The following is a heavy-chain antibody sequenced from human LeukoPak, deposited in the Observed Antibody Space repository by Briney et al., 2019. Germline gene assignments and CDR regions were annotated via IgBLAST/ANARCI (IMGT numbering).Heavy chain of an antibody. J-gene: IGHJ4*02. CDR2: ISSSSSYI. CDR3: ARSGYGDYYIDY. D-gene: IGHD4-17*01. V-gene: IGHV3-21*01. Sequence: GGSLRLSCAASGFTFSSYSMNSVRQAPGKGLDWVSSISSSSSYIYYADSVKGRFTISRDNAKNSLYLQMNSLRAEDTAVYYCARSGYGDYYIDYWRQGTLVTVSS. CDR1: GFTFSSYS.